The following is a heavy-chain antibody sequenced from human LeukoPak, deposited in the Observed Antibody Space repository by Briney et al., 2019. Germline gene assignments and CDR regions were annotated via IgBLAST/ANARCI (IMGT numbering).Heavy chain of an antibody. CDR3: AGGYCGGGSCRTFYFDY. CDR1: GGSISSYY. CDR2: IYSSGTT. J-gene: IGHJ4*02. Sequence: PSETLSLTCTVSGGSISSYYWSWIRQPAGRGLEWIGRIYSSGTTNYNPSLKSRVTMSVDTSKNQFSLKLSSVTAADTAVYYCAGGYCGGGSCRTFYFDYWGQGALVTVSS. D-gene: IGHD2-15*01. V-gene: IGHV4-4*07.